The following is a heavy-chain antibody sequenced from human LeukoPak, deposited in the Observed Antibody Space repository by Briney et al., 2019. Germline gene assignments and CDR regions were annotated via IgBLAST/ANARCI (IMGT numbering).Heavy chain of an antibody. Sequence: SETLSLTCAVYGGSFSGYYWSWIRQPPGKGLEWIGEINHSGSTNYNPSLKSRVTISVDTSKNQFSLKLSSVTAADTAVYYCARYYGSGSSSFDYWGQGTLVTVSS. CDR3: ARYYGSGSSSFDY. D-gene: IGHD3-10*01. CDR2: INHSGST. J-gene: IGHJ4*02. CDR1: GGSFSGYY. V-gene: IGHV4-34*01.